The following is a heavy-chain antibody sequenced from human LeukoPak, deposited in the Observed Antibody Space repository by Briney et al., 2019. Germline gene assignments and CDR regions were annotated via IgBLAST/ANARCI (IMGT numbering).Heavy chain of an antibody. CDR3: ARGVTVAAN. J-gene: IGHJ4*02. Sequence: PGGSLRLSCAASGFTFNDYWMTWVRHAPGKGLEWVANIKKDGSEKYYVDPVKGRFTISRDNAENSLYLQMNSMRAEDTAVYYCARGVTVAANWGQGTLVTVSS. CDR1: GFTFNDYW. D-gene: IGHD6-19*01. V-gene: IGHV3-7*01. CDR2: IKKDGSEK.